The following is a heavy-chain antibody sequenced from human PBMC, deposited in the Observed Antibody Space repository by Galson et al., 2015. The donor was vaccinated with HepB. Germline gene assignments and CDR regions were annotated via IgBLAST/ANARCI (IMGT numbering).Heavy chain of an antibody. V-gene: IGHV3-48*02. CDR1: GVTFSRYS. CDR2: ISNSDRTI. J-gene: IGHJ4*02. D-gene: IGHD6-6*01. CDR3: AAEQQVVLGN. Sequence: SLRLSCAASGVTFSRYSMNWIRQAPGKGLEWVSYISNSDRTIYYADSVEGRFTISRDNAKNSVYLQMTSLRDEDTAVYYCAAEQQVVLGNWGQGTLVTVSS.